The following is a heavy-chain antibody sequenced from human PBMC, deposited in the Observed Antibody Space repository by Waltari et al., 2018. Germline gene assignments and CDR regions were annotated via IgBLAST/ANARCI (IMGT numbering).Heavy chain of an antibody. CDR2: LNPNSCGT. J-gene: IGHJ3*02. CDR1: GYTFTGYY. D-gene: IGHD2-15*01. V-gene: IGHV1-2*02. Sequence: QVQLVQSGAEVKKPGASVKVSCKASGYTFTGYYMHWVRQAPGQGLEWMGWLNPNSCGTNYAQKFQGRVTMTRDTSISTAYMELSRLRSDDTAVYYCARVGGLGLTDAFDIWGQGTMVTVSS. CDR3: ARVGGLGLTDAFDI.